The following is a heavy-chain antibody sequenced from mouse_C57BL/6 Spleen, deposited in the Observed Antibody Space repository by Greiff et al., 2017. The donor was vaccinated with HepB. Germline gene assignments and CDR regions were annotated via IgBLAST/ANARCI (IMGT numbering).Heavy chain of an antibody. D-gene: IGHD2-4*01. CDR2: INYDGSST. CDR1: GFTFSDYY. CDR3: ARDEGLRGYYAMDY. Sequence: EVKLVESEGGLVQPGSSMKLSCTASGFTFSDYYMAWVRQVPEKGLEWVANINYDGSSTYYLDSLKSRFIISRDNAKNILYLQMSSLKSEDTATYYCARDEGLRGYYAMDYWGQGTSVTVSS. J-gene: IGHJ4*01. V-gene: IGHV5-16*01.